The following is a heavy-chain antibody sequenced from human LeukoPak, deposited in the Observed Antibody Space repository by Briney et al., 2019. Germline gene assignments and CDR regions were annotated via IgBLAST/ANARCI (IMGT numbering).Heavy chain of an antibody. Sequence: GGSLRLSCAASGFTFSSYWMHWVRQGPGKGLVWVSRTNSDGSSTNYADSVRGRFTISRDNAENTLYLQMNSLRAEDTAVYYCAKDCGFGGDCFAFDYWGQGTLVTVSS. D-gene: IGHD2-21*02. V-gene: IGHV3-74*01. CDR1: GFTFSSYW. J-gene: IGHJ4*02. CDR2: TNSDGSST. CDR3: AKDCGFGGDCFAFDY.